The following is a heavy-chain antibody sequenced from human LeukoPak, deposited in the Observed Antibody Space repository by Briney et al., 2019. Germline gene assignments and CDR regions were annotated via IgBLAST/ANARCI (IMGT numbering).Heavy chain of an antibody. Sequence: GSLKLSCAASGFTFSDYYMSWIRQAPGKGLEWLSYISSSGSTIYYADSVKGRFTISRDNAKNSLYLQMNSLRAEDTAVYYCARDSYAGDGDYWGQGTLVTVSS. CDR2: ISSSGSTI. CDR3: ARDSYAGDGDY. D-gene: IGHD1-26*01. V-gene: IGHV3-11*04. CDR1: GFTFSDYY. J-gene: IGHJ4*02.